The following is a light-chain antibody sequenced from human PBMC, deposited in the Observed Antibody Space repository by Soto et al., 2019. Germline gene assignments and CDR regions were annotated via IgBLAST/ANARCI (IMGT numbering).Light chain of an antibody. J-gene: IGKJ4*01. CDR1: QSVSSY. CDR2: DAS. Sequence: EIVLTQSPATLSLSPGERVTLSCRASQSVSSYLAWYQQKPGQAPRLLIYDASNRATGIPARFSGSGSGTDFTLTISSLRPEDFAVYYCQQRSNWHPTFGGGTKVEIK. V-gene: IGKV3-11*01. CDR3: QQRSNWHPT.